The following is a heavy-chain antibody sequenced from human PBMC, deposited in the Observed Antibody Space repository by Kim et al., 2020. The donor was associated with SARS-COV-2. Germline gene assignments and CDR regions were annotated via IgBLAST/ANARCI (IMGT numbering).Heavy chain of an antibody. J-gene: IGHJ4*02. CDR2: IYYSGST. CDR3: ARHCITMIVEIDY. D-gene: IGHD3-22*01. CDR1: GGSISSSSYY. V-gene: IGHV4-39*01. Sequence: SETLSLTCTVSGGSISSSSYYWGWIRQPPGKGLEWIGSIYYSGSTYYNPSLKSRVTISVDTSKNQFSLKLSSVTAADTAVYYCARHCITMIVEIDYWGQGTLVTVSS.